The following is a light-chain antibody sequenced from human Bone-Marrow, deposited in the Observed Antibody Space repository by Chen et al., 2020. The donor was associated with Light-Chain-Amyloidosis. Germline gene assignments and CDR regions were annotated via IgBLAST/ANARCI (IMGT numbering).Light chain of an antibody. CDR1: DLPTKY. CDR3: QSADSSGTYEVI. J-gene: IGLJ2*01. Sequence: SYELTQPPSVSVSPGQTARITCSGDDLPTKYAYWYQQKPGQAPVLVIHRDTERPSGISERFSGSSSGTTATLTISGVQAVDGADYHCQSADSSGTYEVIFGGGTKLTVL. CDR2: RDT. V-gene: IGLV3-25*03.